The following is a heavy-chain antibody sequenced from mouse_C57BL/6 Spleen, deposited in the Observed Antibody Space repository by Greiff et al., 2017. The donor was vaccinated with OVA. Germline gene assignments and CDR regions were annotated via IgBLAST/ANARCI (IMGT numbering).Heavy chain of an antibody. J-gene: IGHJ1*03. Sequence: QVQLQQPGAELVKPGASVKLSCKASGYTFTSYWMQWVKQRPGQGLEWIGEIDPSDSYTNYNQKFKGKATLTVDTSSSTAYMQLSSLTSEDSAVYYCARGGGSSYRWYFDVWGTRTTVTVSS. V-gene: IGHV1-50*01. CDR1: GYTFTSYW. CDR2: IDPSDSYT. CDR3: ARGGGSSYRWYFDV. D-gene: IGHD1-1*01.